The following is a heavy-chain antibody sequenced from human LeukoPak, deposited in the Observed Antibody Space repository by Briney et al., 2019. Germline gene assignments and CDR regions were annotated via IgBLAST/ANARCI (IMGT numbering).Heavy chain of an antibody. J-gene: IGHJ4*02. CDR3: ARAPLSITIFVY. CDR2: IYYSGST. D-gene: IGHD3-9*01. Sequence: GSLRLSCAASGFTFSSYSFNWVRQAPGKGLEWIGSIYYSGSTYYNPSLKSRVTISVDTSKNQFSLKLSSVTAADTAVYYCARAPLSITIFVYWGQGTLVTVSS. CDR1: GFTFSSYS. V-gene: IGHV4-38-2*01.